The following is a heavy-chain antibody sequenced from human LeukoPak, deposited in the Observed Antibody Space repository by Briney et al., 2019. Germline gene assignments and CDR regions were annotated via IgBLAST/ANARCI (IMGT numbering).Heavy chain of an antibody. V-gene: IGHV4-59*01. Sequence: SETLSLTCTVSGGSISSYYWSWIRQPPGKGLEWIGYIYYSGSTNYDPSLKSRVTISVGTSKNQFSLKLSSVTAADTAVYYCARDKGYYYDSSGYYFRRPFDYWGQGTLVTVSS. D-gene: IGHD3-22*01. CDR3: ARDKGYYYDSSGYYFRRPFDY. CDR2: IYYSGST. J-gene: IGHJ4*02. CDR1: GGSISSYY.